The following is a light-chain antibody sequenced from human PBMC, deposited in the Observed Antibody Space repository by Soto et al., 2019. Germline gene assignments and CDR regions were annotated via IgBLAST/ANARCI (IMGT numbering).Light chain of an antibody. CDR2: EVV. CDR1: KSDVGFYDF. Sequence: QSVLTQPPSASGSPGQSVTISCTGTKSDVGFYDFVSWYQHHPGKAPRLIIYEVVQRPSGVPDRFSGSKSGNTASLTVSGLQAADEADYFCKSYAGSNTYVFGSGTKVTV. J-gene: IGLJ1*01. CDR3: KSYAGSNTYV. V-gene: IGLV2-8*01.